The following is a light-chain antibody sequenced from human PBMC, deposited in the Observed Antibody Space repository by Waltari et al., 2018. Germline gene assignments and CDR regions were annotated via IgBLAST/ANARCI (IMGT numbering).Light chain of an antibody. CDR3: ATWDDSLNGRVV. CDR2: SYN. CDR1: TSHLGINT. J-gene: IGLJ3*02. V-gene: IGLV1-44*01. Sequence: QSVLTQPPSASGTPGQRATIPSSRTTSHLGINTVDWFHHLPVPAPKLPIYSYNQRPSGVPDRFSGSKSGTSASLAISGLQSEDEADYYCATWDDSLNGRVVFGGGTKLTVL.